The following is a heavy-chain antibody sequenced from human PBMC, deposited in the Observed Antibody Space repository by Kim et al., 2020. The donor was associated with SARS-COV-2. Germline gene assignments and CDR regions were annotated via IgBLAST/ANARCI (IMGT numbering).Heavy chain of an antibody. D-gene: IGHD3-16*02. Sequence: PSLGSRVSISRDTSNNQFSLKLTAVTAADTAVYYCAREVGYPTSPDAFDIWGQGTMLTVSS. V-gene: IGHV4-30-2*05. CDR3: AREVGYPTSPDAFDI. J-gene: IGHJ3*02.